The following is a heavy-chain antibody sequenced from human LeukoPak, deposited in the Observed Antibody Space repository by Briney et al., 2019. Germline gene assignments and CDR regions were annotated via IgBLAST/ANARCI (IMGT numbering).Heavy chain of an antibody. CDR3: ARGGQGRDDYFDY. CDR1: GFILNYFS. Sequence: GGSLRLSCEASGFILNYFSLNWVRLSPGKGLEWVSFISSRGDTIYDADSVKGRFTISRDTANNSVFLQMNSLRAEDTAVYYCARGGQGRDDYFDYWGQGTLVTVSS. J-gene: IGHJ4*02. V-gene: IGHV3-48*01. CDR2: ISSRGDTI.